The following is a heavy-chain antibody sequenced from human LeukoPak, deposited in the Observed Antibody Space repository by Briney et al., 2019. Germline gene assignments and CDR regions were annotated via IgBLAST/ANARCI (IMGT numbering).Heavy chain of an antibody. V-gene: IGHV3-30*18. Sequence: GGSLRLSCAASGFTFSSYGMHWVRQAPGKGLEWVAVISYDGSNKYYADSVKGRFTISRDNSKDTLYLQMNSLRPEDTAVYYCANDIILPGDYWGQGTLVTVSS. CDR2: ISYDGSNK. CDR1: GFTFSSYG. D-gene: IGHD3-3*01. J-gene: IGHJ4*02. CDR3: ANDIILPGDY.